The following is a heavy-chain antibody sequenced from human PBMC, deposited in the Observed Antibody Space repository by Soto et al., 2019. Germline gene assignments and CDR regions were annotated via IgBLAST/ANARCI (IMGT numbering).Heavy chain of an antibody. D-gene: IGHD6-19*01. CDR1: GFTFSDYA. CDR2: VSHDGRNT. CDR3: AKGGRQWLVTSDFNY. Sequence: GGSLRLSCAASGFTFSDYAMHWVRQAPGKGLEWVAVVSHDGRNTHYAESVKGRFTISRDSSKNKVSLEMTSLRAEDTAVYYCAKGGRQWLVTSDFNYWGQGA. V-gene: IGHV3-30*18. J-gene: IGHJ4*02.